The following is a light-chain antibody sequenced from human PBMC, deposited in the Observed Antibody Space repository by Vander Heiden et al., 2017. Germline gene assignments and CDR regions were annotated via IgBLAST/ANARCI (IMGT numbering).Light chain of an antibody. CDR3: QTWGTGIQL. Sequence: QLVLPQPPSASSSLVASVRLTCTLSSRHSSYAIAWHQQQPATGPRYLMKRNSDGSHNKGVGIPDRLSGSSSGAERYLTIPSLQSEDEDYYYCQTWGTGIQLFGGGTKLTVL. J-gene: IGLJ2*01. CDR1: SRHSSYA. CDR2: RNSDGSH. V-gene: IGLV4-69*01.